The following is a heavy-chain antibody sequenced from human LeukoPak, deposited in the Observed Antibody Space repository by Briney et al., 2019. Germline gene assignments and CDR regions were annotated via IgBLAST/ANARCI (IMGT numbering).Heavy chain of an antibody. V-gene: IGHV4-59*08. CDR3: ARRGPGNWYFDL. Sequence: SETLSLTCTVSGDSISGYYWSWIRQPPGKGLEWIGYLYYSGNTNYNPSFKSRVTISVDTSKNQFSPNLSSVTAADTAVFYCARRGPGNWYFDLWGRGTLVTVSS. J-gene: IGHJ2*01. CDR1: GDSISGYY. CDR2: LYYSGNT.